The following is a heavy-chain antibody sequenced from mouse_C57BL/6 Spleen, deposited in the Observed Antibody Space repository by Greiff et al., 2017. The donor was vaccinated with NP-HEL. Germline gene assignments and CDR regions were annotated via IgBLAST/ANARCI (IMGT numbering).Heavy chain of an antibody. CDR1: GFTFSSYG. Sequence: EVKVVESGGDLVKPGGSLKLSCAASGFTFSSYGMSWVRQTPDKRLEWVATISSGGSYTYYLDSVKGRFTISRDNAKNTLYLQMSSLKSEDTAMYYCARPYDYWGQGTTLTVSS. CDR2: ISSGGSYT. CDR3: ARPYDY. V-gene: IGHV5-6*01. J-gene: IGHJ2*01.